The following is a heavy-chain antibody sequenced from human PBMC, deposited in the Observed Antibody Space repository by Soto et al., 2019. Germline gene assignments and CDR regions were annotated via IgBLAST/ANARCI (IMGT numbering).Heavy chain of an antibody. CDR1: GFTFDGYT. V-gene: IGHV3-43*01. J-gene: IGHJ6*02. Sequence: GGSLRLSCAASGFTFDGYTMHWVRQAPGKGLEWVSLISWYGGVTYYSDSLKGRFTITRNKKKTSLYLQMNSLRTEDTALYYCEKGWGGGVGSNYYYGMDVWGQGTTVTVSS. D-gene: IGHD3-16*01. CDR3: EKGWGGGVGSNYYYGMDV. CDR2: ISWYGGVT.